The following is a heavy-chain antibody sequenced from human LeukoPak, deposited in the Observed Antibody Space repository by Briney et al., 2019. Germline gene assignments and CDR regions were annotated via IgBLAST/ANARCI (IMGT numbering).Heavy chain of an antibody. J-gene: IGHJ5*02. CDR1: GGSISSGSYY. D-gene: IGHD2/OR15-2a*01. CDR2: IYTSGST. CDR3: ARRPHCNSDTCYTRWFDP. Sequence: PSETLSLTCTVSGGSISSGSYYWSWIRQPAGKGLEWTGRIYTSGSTNYNPSLKSRVTISVDTSKNQLSLKLSSVTAADTAVYYCARRPHCNSDTCYTRWFDPWGQGTLVTVSS. V-gene: IGHV4-61*02.